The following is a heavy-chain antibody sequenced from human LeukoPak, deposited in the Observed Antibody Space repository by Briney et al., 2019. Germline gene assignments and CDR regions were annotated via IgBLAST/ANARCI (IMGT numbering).Heavy chain of an antibody. V-gene: IGHV3-11*01. Sequence: GGSLRLSCAASGFTFIDYFMSWIRHAPEKGLEWVSYISSSGSIIYYADSVKGGFTIYRDKYKKSLYLKMKSLRAEDTAVYYGAGQLQEGFGCWGQGTLVTV. J-gene: IGHJ4*02. CDR1: GFTFIDYF. D-gene: IGHD2-2*01. CDR3: AGQLQEGFGC. CDR2: ISSSGSII.